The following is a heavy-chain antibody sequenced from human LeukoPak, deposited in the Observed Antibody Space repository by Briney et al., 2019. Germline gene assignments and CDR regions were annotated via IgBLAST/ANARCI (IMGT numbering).Heavy chain of an antibody. Sequence: ASVKVSCKASGYTFTSYGISWVRQAPGQGLEWMGWISAYNGNTNYAQKLQGRVTMTTDTSTSTAYMELRSLRSDDTAVYYCARDQIVGATTPYSDYWGQGTLVTVSS. CDR3: ARDQIVGATTPYSDY. CDR2: ISAYNGNT. J-gene: IGHJ4*02. CDR1: GYTFTSYG. D-gene: IGHD1-26*01. V-gene: IGHV1-18*01.